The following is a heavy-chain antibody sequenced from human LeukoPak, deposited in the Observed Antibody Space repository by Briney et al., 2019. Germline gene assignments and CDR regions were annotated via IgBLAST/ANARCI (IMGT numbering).Heavy chain of an antibody. Sequence: SETLSLTCTVSGGSISSYYWSWIRQPAGKGLEWIGRIYTSGSTNYNPSPKSRVTMSVDTSKNQFSLKLSSVTAADTAVYYCARCRSYCSSTSCHYNWFDPWGQGTLVTVSS. CDR1: GGSISSYY. J-gene: IGHJ5*02. D-gene: IGHD2-2*01. CDR2: IYTSGST. V-gene: IGHV4-4*07. CDR3: ARCRSYCSSTSCHYNWFDP.